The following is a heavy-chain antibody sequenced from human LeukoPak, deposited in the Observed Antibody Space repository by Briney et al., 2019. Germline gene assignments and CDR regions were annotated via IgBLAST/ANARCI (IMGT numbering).Heavy chain of an antibody. V-gene: IGHV4-39*07. J-gene: IGHJ3*02. CDR1: GDSISTSNSY. CDR2: IYYSGNT. D-gene: IGHD6-6*01. Sequence: SETLSLTCTVSGDSISTSNSYWGWIRQPPGKGLEWIGSIYYSGNTYYNASLKSRVTISVDTSKNQFSLKLSSVTAADTAVYYCAREFYSSSRETYLAFDIWGQGTMVTVSS. CDR3: AREFYSSSRETYLAFDI.